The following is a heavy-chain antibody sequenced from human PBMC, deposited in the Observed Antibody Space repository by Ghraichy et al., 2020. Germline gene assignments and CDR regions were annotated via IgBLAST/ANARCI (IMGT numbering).Heavy chain of an antibody. CDR1: GFRFSSYW. CDR2: IRKDGNES. V-gene: IGHV3-7*01. CDR3: ARERPTYGLDV. Sequence: GGSLRLSCAASGFRFSSYWMSWVRQAPGKGLEWVANIRKDGNESNYVDSVKGRFTISRDNANNSLFLQMNNLRAADTAVYYCARERPTYGLDVWGQGTTVTVSS. J-gene: IGHJ6*02.